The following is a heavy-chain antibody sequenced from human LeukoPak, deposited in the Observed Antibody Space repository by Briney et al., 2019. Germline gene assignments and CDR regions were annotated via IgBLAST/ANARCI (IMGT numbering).Heavy chain of an antibody. D-gene: IGHD3-10*01. CDR2: FDPEDGET. CDR1: GYTLTELS. V-gene: IGHV1-24*01. J-gene: IGHJ4*02. CDR3: ATDSHYYGSGSYYNPVY. Sequence: GASVKVSCKVSGYTLTELSMHWVRQAPGKGLEWMGGFDPEDGETIYAQKFQGRVTMTEDTSTDTAYMELSSLRSEDTAVYYCATDSHYYGSGSYYNPVYWGQGTLVTVSS.